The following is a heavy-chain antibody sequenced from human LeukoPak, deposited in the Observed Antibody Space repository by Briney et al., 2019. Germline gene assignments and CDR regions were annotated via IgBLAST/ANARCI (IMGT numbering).Heavy chain of an antibody. CDR2: IYNSGST. CDR3: ARAYETIILTI. D-gene: IGHD3-22*01. V-gene: IGHV4-30-2*01. J-gene: IGHJ4*02. CDR1: GVSISGGGYS. Sequence: PSETLSLTCAVSGVSISGGGYSWSWLRQPPGKGLEWIGCIYNSGSTYYNPSLNSRTTITADRSKNQFSLKLSSVTAADTAVYYCARAYETIILTIWGQGTLVTGSS.